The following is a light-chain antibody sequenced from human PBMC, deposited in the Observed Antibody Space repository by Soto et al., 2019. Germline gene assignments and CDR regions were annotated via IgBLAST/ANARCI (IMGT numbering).Light chain of an antibody. V-gene: IGLV1-47*01. J-gene: IGLJ1*01. CDR3: GSWDSSLSAYV. CDR1: TSNIGSNY. CDR2: RNN. Sequence: QSVLTQPPSASGTPGQGVTISYSGSTSNIGSNYVYWYQQLPGTAPKLLIYRNNQRPSGIPDRFSGSKSGTSATLGITGFQTGDEADYYCGSWDSSLSAYVFGTGTKVTVI.